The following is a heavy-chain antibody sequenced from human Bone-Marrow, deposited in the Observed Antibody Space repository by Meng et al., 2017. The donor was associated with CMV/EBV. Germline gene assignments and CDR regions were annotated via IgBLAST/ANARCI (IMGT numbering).Heavy chain of an antibody. CDR3: ARDRKDFWSGYYTGRDYYYGMDV. J-gene: IGHJ6*02. V-gene: IGHV4-61*08. Sequence: SETLSLTCSVSGGAISSGGYYWSWIRQHPGKGLEWIGYIYYSGSTNYNPSLKSRVTISVDTSKNQFSLKLSSVTAADTAVYYCARDRKDFWSGYYTGRDYYYGMDVWGQGTTVTVSS. CDR1: GGAISSGGYY. CDR2: IYYSGST. D-gene: IGHD3-3*01.